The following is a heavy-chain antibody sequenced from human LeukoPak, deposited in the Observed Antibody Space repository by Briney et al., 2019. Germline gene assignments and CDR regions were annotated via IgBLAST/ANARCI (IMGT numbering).Heavy chain of an antibody. CDR1: RFTFSTYA. D-gene: IGHD2-2*01. Sequence: PGGSLRLSCAASRFTFSTYAMSWVRQAPGKGLEWVSTISGSAVTTYYADSVKGRFTISRDNSKNTLYLQMNSLRADDTAVYYCAKAQPRDYWGQGTLVTVSS. CDR2: ISGSAVTT. V-gene: IGHV3-23*01. J-gene: IGHJ4*02. CDR3: AKAQPRDY.